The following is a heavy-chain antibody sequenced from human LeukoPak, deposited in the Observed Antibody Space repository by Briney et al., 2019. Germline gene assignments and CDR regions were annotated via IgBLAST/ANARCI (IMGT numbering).Heavy chain of an antibody. J-gene: IGHJ4*02. D-gene: IGHD1-26*01. CDR3: AREGKGGSYLDY. Sequence: SVKVSCKASGGTFSSYAISWVRQAPGQGLEWMGGIIPIFGTANYAQKFQGRVTITADKSTSTAYMELSSLRSEDTAVYYCAREGKGGSYLDYWGQGTLVTVSS. CDR2: IIPIFGTA. V-gene: IGHV1-69*06. CDR1: GGTFSSYA.